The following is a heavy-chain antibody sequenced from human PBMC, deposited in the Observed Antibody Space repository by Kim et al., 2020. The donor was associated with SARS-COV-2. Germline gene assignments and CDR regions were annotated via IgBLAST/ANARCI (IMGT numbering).Heavy chain of an antibody. CDR2: IYYSGST. CDR3: ARLGVRIAVAGTGGAYYGMDV. V-gene: IGHV4-39*01. Sequence: SETLSLTCTVSGGSISSSSYYWGWIRQPPGKGLEWIGSIYYSGSTYYNPSLKSRVTISVDTSKNQFSLKLSSVTAADTAVYYCARLGVRIAVAGTGGAYYGMDVWGQGTTVTVSS. CDR1: GGSISSSSYY. D-gene: IGHD6-19*01. J-gene: IGHJ6*02.